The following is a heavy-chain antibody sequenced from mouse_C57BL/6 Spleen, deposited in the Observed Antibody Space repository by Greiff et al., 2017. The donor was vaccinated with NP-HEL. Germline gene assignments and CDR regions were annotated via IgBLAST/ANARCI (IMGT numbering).Heavy chain of an antibody. CDR3: AISDYEMDYAMDY. D-gene: IGHD2-4*01. CDR2: IWRGGST. J-gene: IGHJ4*01. CDR1: GFSLTSYG. Sequence: QVQLKQSGPGLVQPSQSLSIPCTVSGFSLTSYGVHWVRQSPGKGLEWLGVIWRGGSTDYNAAFMSRLSITKDNSKSQVFYKMNSLQADDTAIYYCAISDYEMDYAMDYWGQGTSVTVSS. V-gene: IGHV2-5*01.